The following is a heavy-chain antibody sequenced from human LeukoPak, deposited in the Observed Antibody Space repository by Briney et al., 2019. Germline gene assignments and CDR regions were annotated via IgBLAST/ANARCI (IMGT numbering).Heavy chain of an antibody. J-gene: IGHJ4*02. CDR3: ARTGYDTSGNYFDS. Sequence: SETLSLTCTVSGASISGYWWSWIRQPPGKGLEWIGNIYYSGSTNRNPSLKSRVTISVNTSKNQFSLKLSSVTAADTAVYYCARTGYDTSGNYFDSWGQGTLVTVSS. CDR2: IYYSGST. D-gene: IGHD3-22*01. V-gene: IGHV4-59*01. CDR1: GASISGYW.